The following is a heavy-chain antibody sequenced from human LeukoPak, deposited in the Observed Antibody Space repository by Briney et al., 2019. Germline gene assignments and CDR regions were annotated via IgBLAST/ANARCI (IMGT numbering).Heavy chain of an antibody. D-gene: IGHD4-11*01. Sequence: GGPLRLPCAPSGFPFSSYSMNWVRRAPGRGLEWVSYISSSSSTIYYADSVKGRFTISRDNAKNSLYLQMNSLRDEDTAAYYCARSYSNYDLWVFFFDYWGQGTLVTVSS. CDR3: ARSYSNYDLWVFFFDY. J-gene: IGHJ4*02. CDR1: GFPFSSYS. V-gene: IGHV3-48*02. CDR2: ISSSSSTI.